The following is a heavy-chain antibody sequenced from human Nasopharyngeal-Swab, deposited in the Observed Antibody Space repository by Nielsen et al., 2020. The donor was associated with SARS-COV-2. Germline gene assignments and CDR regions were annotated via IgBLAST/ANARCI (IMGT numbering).Heavy chain of an antibody. J-gene: IGHJ4*02. Sequence: GGSLRLSCAASGFIFDNYFMHWVRQAPGKGLEWVSAISDEGDRTDYADSVKGWFTVSRDNSKNTLDLQMNSLRAEDTAIYYCGRRVKGDFDYWGQGTLVTVSS. CDR2: ISDEGDRT. V-gene: IGHV3-23*01. CDR1: GFIFDNYF. D-gene: IGHD3-16*01. CDR3: GRRVKGDFDY.